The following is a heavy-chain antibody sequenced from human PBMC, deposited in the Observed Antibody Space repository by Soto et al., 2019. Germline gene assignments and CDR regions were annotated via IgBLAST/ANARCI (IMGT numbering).Heavy chain of an antibody. J-gene: IGHJ4*02. CDR1: GFTFSNYD. CDR3: AKLFAYGGLFDY. CDR2: ISGGGFNT. Sequence: GGSLTLSCAASGFTFSNYDMSWVRQAPGKGLEWVSSISGGGFNTYYADSVKGRFTISRDNSKNTLYLQMNSLRAEDTAVYYCAKLFAYGGLFDYWGQGTLVTVSS. D-gene: IGHD3-3*01. V-gene: IGHV3-23*01.